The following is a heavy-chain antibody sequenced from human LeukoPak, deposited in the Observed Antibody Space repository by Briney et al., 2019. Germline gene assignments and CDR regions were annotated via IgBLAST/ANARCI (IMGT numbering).Heavy chain of an antibody. V-gene: IGHV3-48*04. CDR3: ARALDSSGYYETGSDY. Sequence: GGSLRLSCAASGFTFSSYSMNWVRQAPGKGLEWLSYIGSSSSVIYYADSVEGRFTISRDNAKNSLYLQMNSLSAEDTAVYYCARALDSSGYYETGSDYWGQGTLVTVSS. J-gene: IGHJ4*02. CDR1: GFTFSSYS. D-gene: IGHD3-22*01. CDR2: IGSSSSVI.